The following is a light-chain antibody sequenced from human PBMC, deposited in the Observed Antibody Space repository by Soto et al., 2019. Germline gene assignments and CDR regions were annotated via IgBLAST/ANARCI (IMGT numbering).Light chain of an antibody. Sequence: QSALTQPPSASGSPGQSVIISCTGTSSDVGGYNYVSWYQQHGGKAPKLIIYEVTRRPSGVPYSFSGYKSGTTSSLTVSGLPTEDEADYYCSSYGRLNNVLFGGGTKVTVL. CDR3: SSYGRLNNVL. CDR2: EVT. J-gene: IGLJ2*01. V-gene: IGLV2-8*01. CDR1: SSDVGGYNY.